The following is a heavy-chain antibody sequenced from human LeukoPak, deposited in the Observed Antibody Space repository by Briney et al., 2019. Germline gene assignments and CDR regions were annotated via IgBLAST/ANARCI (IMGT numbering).Heavy chain of an antibody. CDR3: ARSGYSYGYIWFDP. CDR1: GFTFSDYY. J-gene: IGHJ5*02. Sequence: GGSPRLSCAASGFTFSDYYMSWIRQAPGNGLESVSYISSSGSTIYYADSVKGRFTISRDNAKNSLYLQMNSLRAEDTAVYYCARSGYSYGYIWFDPWGQGTLVTVSS. D-gene: IGHD5-18*01. V-gene: IGHV3-11*01. CDR2: ISSSGSTI.